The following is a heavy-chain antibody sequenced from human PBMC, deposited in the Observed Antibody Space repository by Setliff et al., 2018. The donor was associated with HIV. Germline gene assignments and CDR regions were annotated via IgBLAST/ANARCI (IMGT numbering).Heavy chain of an antibody. CDR3: ARDYYNFQDM. J-gene: IGHJ3*02. CDR2: IYYSGET. D-gene: IGHD3-3*01. CDR1: GGSFSDYF. V-gene: IGHV4-59*01. Sequence: LSLTCAVYGGSFSDYFWSWIRQSPGRGLEWIGYIYYSGETNYNPSLKSRVTFSVDTSKNQFSLKLSSVTAADSAVYYCARDYYNFQDMWGQGTMVTVSS.